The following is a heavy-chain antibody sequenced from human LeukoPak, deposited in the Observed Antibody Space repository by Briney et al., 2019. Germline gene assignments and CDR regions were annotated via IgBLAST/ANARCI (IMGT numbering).Heavy chain of an antibody. CDR2: FDPEDGET. V-gene: IGHV1-24*01. D-gene: IGHD1-26*01. Sequence: ASVKVSCKVSGYTLTELSMHRVRQAPGKGLEWMGGFDPEDGETIYAQKFQGRVTMTEDTSTDTAYMELSSLRSEDTAVYYCATAGYSGSYYFDYWGQGTLVTVSS. CDR1: GYTLTELS. CDR3: ATAGYSGSYYFDY. J-gene: IGHJ4*02.